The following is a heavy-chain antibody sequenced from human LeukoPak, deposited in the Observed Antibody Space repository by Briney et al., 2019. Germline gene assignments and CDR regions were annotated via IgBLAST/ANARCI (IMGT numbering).Heavy chain of an antibody. J-gene: IGHJ4*02. D-gene: IGHD6-19*01. Sequence: PAGGSLRLSCAASGFTFSSYAMHWVRQAPGKGLEWVAVISYDGPNKRYADSVKGRFTISRDNSKNTLYLQMNSLRAEDTAVYYCARGVRIAVAGYIDYWGQGTLVTVSS. CDR1: GFTFSSYA. CDR3: ARGVRIAVAGYIDY. V-gene: IGHV3-30*04. CDR2: ISYDGPNK.